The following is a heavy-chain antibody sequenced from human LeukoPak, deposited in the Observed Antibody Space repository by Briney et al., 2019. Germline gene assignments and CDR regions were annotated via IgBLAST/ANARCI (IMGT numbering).Heavy chain of an antibody. Sequence: SETLSLTCTVSGGSLSSSSYYWGWIRQPPGKGLEWIGYIYYSGSTNYNPSLQSRVTISVDTSKNQFSLKLSSVTAADTAVYYCARALRARITGTTASVYGMDVWGQGTTVTVSS. V-gene: IGHV4-61*01. CDR1: GGSLSSSSYY. CDR3: ARALRARITGTTASVYGMDV. J-gene: IGHJ6*02. D-gene: IGHD1-20*01. CDR2: IYYSGST.